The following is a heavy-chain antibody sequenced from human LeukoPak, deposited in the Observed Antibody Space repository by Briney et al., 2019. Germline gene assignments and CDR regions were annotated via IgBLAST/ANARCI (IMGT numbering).Heavy chain of an antibody. CDR1: GGSISSYY. Sequence: SETLSLTCTVSGGSISSYYWSWIRQPPGKGLEWIGYIYYSGSTYYNPSLKSRVTISVDTSKNQFSLKLSSVTPDDTAVFYCAREPSGHSGSFDSWGQGTLVTVSS. CDR3: AREPSGHSGSFDS. D-gene: IGHD4-23*01. CDR2: IYYSGST. J-gene: IGHJ4*02. V-gene: IGHV4-59*12.